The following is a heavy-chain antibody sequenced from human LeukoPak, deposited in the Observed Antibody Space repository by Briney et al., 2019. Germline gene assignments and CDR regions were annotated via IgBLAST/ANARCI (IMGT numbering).Heavy chain of an antibody. CDR3: ARVKSVYYDSSGYYRKSPYFDY. V-gene: IGHV4-4*02. D-gene: IGHD3-22*01. J-gene: IGHJ4*02. CDR1: GGSISSSNW. CDR2: IYHSGST. Sequence: SETLSLTCAVSGGSISSSNWWSWVRQPPGKGLEWIGEIYHSGSTNYNPSLKSRVTISVDKSKNQFSLKLSSVTAADTAVYYCARVKSVYYDSSGYYRKSPYFDYWGQGTLVTVSS.